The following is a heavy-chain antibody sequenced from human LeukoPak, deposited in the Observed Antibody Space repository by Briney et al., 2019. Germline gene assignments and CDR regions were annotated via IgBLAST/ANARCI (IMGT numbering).Heavy chain of an antibody. CDR3: ARSGEDYFDY. CDR1: GGSISSYY. Sequence: SETLSLTCTVSGGSISSYYWSWIRQPPGKGLEWIGYIYYSGSTNYNPSLKSRVTISVDTSKNQFSLKLSPVTAADTAVYYCARSGEDYFDYWGQGTLVTVSS. D-gene: IGHD3-10*01. V-gene: IGHV4-59*08. J-gene: IGHJ4*02. CDR2: IYYSGST.